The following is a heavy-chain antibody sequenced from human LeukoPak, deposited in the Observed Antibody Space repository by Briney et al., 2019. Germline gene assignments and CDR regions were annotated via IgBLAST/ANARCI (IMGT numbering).Heavy chain of an antibody. CDR3: TSYISGYYPYLDY. D-gene: IGHD3-22*01. J-gene: IGHJ4*02. CDR2: ISSSSSYI. V-gene: IGHV3-21*01. CDR1: GFTFSSYS. Sequence: GGSLRLSCAASGFTFSSYSMNWARQAPGKGLEWVSSISSSSSYIYYADSVKGRFTISRDNAKNSLYQQMNSLRAEDTAVYYCTSYISGYYPYLDYWGQGTLVTVSS.